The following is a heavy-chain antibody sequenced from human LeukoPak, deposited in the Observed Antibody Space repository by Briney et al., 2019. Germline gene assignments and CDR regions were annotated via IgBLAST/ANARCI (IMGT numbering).Heavy chain of an antibody. Sequence: SETLSLTCAVYGGSFSGYYWSWIRQPPGKGLEWIGEINHSGSTYYNPSLKSRVTISVDTSKNQFSLKLSSVTAADTAVYYCARDHPGDGGDRASYLYFDYWGQGTLVTVSS. J-gene: IGHJ4*02. CDR3: ARDHPGDGGDRASYLYFDY. D-gene: IGHD2-21*02. V-gene: IGHV4-34*09. CDR2: INHSGST. CDR1: GGSFSGYY.